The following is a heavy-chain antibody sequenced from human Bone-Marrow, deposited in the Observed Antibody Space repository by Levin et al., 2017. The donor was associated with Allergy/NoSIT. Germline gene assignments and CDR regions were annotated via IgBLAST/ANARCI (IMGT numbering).Heavy chain of an antibody. J-gene: IGHJ5*01. V-gene: IGHV4-59*08. D-gene: IGHD2-2*01. CDR2: IYYSGST. CDR3: ARQAVPAAMNGFDS. Sequence: PSETLSLTCTVSGASISSFYWSWIRQPPGKGLEWIGYIYYSGSTNYSPSLKSRVSMSADMSRNQVYLTMSSVTAADTAVYYCARQAVPAAMNGFDSGGQGTLVTVSS. CDR1: GASISSFY.